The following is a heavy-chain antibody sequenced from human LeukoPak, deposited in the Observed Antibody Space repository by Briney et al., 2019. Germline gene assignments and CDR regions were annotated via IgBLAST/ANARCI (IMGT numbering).Heavy chain of an antibody. CDR3: ATGKYSGYYDY. V-gene: IGHV4-39*02. CDR1: GGSIGTDSYY. CDR2: MYYGGTT. J-gene: IGHJ4*02. D-gene: IGHD5-12*01. Sequence: PSETLSLTCSVSGGSIGTDSYYGGWVRQPPGKGLEWIGSMYYGGTTYFNPSLKSRVTLSVDTSKNDFSRRLSSVTAADSAVYFCATGKYSGYYDYWGQGTLVTVSS.